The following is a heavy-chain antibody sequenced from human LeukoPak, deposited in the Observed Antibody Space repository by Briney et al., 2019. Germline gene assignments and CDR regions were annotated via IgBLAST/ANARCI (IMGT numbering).Heavy chain of an antibody. D-gene: IGHD3-22*01. J-gene: IGHJ4*02. CDR1: GFMFSSYE. Sequence: GGSLRLSRAASGFMFSSYEMKWVRQAPGKGLEWDSYIRRGGGNIYYADSVKGRFNISRDNAKNPLYLQMNSLRAEDTAVYYCARDFGRWFLDYWRQGPLVSVSS. CDR2: IRRGGGNI. CDR3: ARDFGRWFLDY. V-gene: IGHV3-48*03.